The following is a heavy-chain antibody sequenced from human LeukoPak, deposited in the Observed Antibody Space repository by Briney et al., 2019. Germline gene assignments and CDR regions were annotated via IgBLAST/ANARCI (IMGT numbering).Heavy chain of an antibody. Sequence: GGSLRLSCAASGFTFSSYAMSWVRQAPGKGLEWVSAISGSGGSTYYADSVKGRFTIYRDNSKNTLYLQMNSLRSEDTAVYYCPKDGSTMVRGVINLPYAFDMWSQARMVTVSS. CDR3: PKDGSTMVRGVINLPYAFDM. V-gene: IGHV3-23*01. D-gene: IGHD3-10*01. CDR1: GFTFSSYA. J-gene: IGHJ3*02. CDR2: ISGSGGST.